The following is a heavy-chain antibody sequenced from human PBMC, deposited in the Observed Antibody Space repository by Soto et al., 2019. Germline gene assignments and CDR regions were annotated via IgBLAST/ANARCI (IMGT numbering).Heavy chain of an antibody. D-gene: IGHD4-4*01. J-gene: IGHJ6*02. Sequence: SETLSLTCAVSGGSISSGGYSWSWIRQPPGKGLEWIGYIYQSGSTYYNPPLKSRVTISVDRSRNQFSLKLSSVTAADTAVYFCATQSYSNSGAYYYYAMDVWGQGTTVTVSS. CDR2: IYQSGST. CDR3: ATQSYSNSGAYYYYAMDV. CDR1: GGSISSGGYS. V-gene: IGHV4-30-2*01.